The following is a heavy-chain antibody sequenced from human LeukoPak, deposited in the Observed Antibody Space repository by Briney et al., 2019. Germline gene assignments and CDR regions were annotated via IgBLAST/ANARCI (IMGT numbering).Heavy chain of an antibody. V-gene: IGHV4-39*01. D-gene: IGHD5-18*01. CDR2: IYYSGST. CDR3: ARRGYNYGYGWFDP. J-gene: IGHJ5*02. Sequence: SETLSLTCTVSEDSISSTTCCWGWIRQPPGKGLEWIGNIYYSGSTYYNPSLKSRVTISVDTSKNQFSLKLTSVTAADTAVYYCARRGYNYGYGWFDPWGQGTLVTVSS. CDR1: EDSISSTTCC.